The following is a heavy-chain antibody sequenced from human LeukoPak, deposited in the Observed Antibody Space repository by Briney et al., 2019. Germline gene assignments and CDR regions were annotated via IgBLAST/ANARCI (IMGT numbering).Heavy chain of an antibody. D-gene: IGHD3-10*01. J-gene: IGHJ5*02. V-gene: IGHV3-74*01. CDR3: VRGRGSYGWFDP. CDR2: ISPTGSTT. Sequence: GGSLRLSCTASGFSFSGHWMHWARQLPGKGLVWVSRISPTGSTTSYADSVKGRFTISRDDAKNTVDLQMNSLRGEDTAVYYCVRGRGSYGWFDPWGQGTLVTVSS. CDR1: GFSFSGHW.